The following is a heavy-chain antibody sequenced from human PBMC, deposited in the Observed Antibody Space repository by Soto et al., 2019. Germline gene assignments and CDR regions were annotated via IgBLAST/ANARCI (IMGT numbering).Heavy chain of an antibody. V-gene: IGHV4-59*01. CDR2: IYYSGST. CDR1: GGSISSYY. J-gene: IGHJ3*02. CDR3: ARGGGYCSGGSCRDAFDI. Sequence: QVQLQESGPGLVKPSETLSLTCTVSGGSISSYYWSWIRQPPGKGLEWIGYIYYSGSTNYNPSLKSRVTISVDTSKHQFSLKLSSVTAADTAVYYCARGGGYCSGGSCRDAFDIWGQGTMVTVSS. D-gene: IGHD2-15*01.